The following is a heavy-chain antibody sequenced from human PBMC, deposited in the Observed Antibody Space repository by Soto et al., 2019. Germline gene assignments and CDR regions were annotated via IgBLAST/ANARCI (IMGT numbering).Heavy chain of an antibody. J-gene: IGHJ5*02. D-gene: IGHD2-15*01. V-gene: IGHV1-3*01. Sequence: GASVKVSCKASGYTFTSYAMHWVRQAPGQRLEWMGWINAGNGNTKYSQKFQGRVTITRDTSASTAYMELSSLRSEDTAVYYCARDWPRGVVVADMYKRGGSGWFDPWGQGTLVTVSS. CDR1: GYTFTSYA. CDR3: ARDWPRGVVVADMYKRGGSGWFDP. CDR2: INAGNGNT.